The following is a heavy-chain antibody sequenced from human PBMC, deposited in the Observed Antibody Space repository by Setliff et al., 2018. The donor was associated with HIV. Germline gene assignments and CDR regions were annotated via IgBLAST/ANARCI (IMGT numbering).Heavy chain of an antibody. CDR1: GGSFIGSSFQ. V-gene: IGHV4-39*07. D-gene: IGHD1-26*01. CDR3: ARGEGIVGAWKTWLDP. Sequence: SETLSLTCTVSGGSFIGSSFQSTWIRQTPGKGLEWIADIAYSGTTMYTNYNPSLESRVIVSEDTSRDQFSLKLSSVTAADTAMYYCARGEGIVGAWKTWLDPWGQGTLVTV. J-gene: IGHJ5*02. CDR2: IAYSGTT.